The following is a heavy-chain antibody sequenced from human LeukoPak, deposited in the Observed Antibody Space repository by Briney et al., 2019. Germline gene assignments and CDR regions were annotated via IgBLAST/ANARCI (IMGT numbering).Heavy chain of an antibody. V-gene: IGHV1-69*04. CDR2: IIPILGIA. CDR1: GGTFSSYA. D-gene: IGHD3-10*01. Sequence: SVKVSCKASGGTFSSYAISWVRQAPGQGLEWMGRIIPILGIANYAQTFQGRVTITGYKSTNTAYMKLTSLRSEDTAVYYCARVRDYNWFDPWGQGTMVTVSS. J-gene: IGHJ5*02. CDR3: ARVRDYNWFDP.